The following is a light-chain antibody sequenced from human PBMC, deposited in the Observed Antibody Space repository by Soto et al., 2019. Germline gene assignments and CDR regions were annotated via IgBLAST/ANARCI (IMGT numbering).Light chain of an antibody. CDR1: QGVSSY. Sequence: EIVLTQSPATLSLSPGERATLSCRASQGVSSYLAWYQQKPGQAPRLRIYDASNRATGIPARFSGSGPGTDFTLTIRTLEPEDFAVYYCQHRNTFGQGTKLEIK. CDR3: QHRNT. J-gene: IGKJ2*01. CDR2: DAS. V-gene: IGKV3D-11*01.